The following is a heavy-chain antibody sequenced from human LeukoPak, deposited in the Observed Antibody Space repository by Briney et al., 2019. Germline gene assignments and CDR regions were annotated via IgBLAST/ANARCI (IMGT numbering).Heavy chain of an antibody. Sequence: GGSLRLSCAASGFTFSDYMSWIRQAPGKGLEWVSYIISSGSTIYYADSVKGRFTISRDNAKNSLYLQMNSLRAEDTAVYFCARDPHYYDSSGYYYNWFDPWGQGTLVTVSS. CDR2: IISSGSTI. J-gene: IGHJ5*02. CDR3: ARDPHYYDSSGYYYNWFDP. V-gene: IGHV3-11*01. D-gene: IGHD3-22*01. CDR1: GFTFSDY.